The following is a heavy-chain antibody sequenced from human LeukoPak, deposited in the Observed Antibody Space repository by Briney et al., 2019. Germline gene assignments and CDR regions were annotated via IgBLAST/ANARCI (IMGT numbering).Heavy chain of an antibody. CDR3: ARVVGFVDYPFAF. Sequence: ASVKVSRKASGYTFRVHYMHWVRAAPGNGRECMGWIYPKCGGTKYTQKFRGRVTMTRDTSRSTAYVELRRLKSDGTATYCWARVVGFVDYPFAFWGQGALFTVSS. CDR2: IYPKCGGT. D-gene: IGHD2-15*01. CDR1: GYTFRVHY. V-gene: IGHV1-2*02. J-gene: IGHJ4*02.